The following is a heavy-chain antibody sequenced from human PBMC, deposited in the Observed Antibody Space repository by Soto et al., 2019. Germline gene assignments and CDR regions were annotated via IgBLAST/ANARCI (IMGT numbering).Heavy chain of an antibody. J-gene: IGHJ4*02. CDR2: IGPESGAT. D-gene: IGHD1-26*01. Sequence: QVQLVQSGAEVKKPGASVKVSCKASGYNFTGHYIHWVRQAPEQGPEWMGEIGPESGATRYAQKFQGRVTMTMDTSITTFYMELTNLRPDDTAVYYCGRGRSGQIVVFYWGQGTPVTVSS. CDR1: GYNFTGHY. V-gene: IGHV1-2*02. CDR3: GRGRSGQIVVFY.